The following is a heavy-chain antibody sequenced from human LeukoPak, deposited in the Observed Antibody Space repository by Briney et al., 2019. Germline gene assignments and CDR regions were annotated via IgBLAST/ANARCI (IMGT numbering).Heavy chain of an antibody. V-gene: IGHV4-39*07. CDR3: ARDYRYGGFGELLSFYYYYYYMDV. CDR2: IYYSGST. CDR1: GGSISSSSYY. J-gene: IGHJ6*03. D-gene: IGHD3-10*01. Sequence: SETLSLICTVSGGSISSSSYYWGWIRQPPGKGLEWIGSIYYSGSTYYNPSLKSRVTISVDTSKNQFSLKLSSVTAADTAVYYCARDYRYGGFGELLSFYYYYYYMDVWGKGTTVTVSS.